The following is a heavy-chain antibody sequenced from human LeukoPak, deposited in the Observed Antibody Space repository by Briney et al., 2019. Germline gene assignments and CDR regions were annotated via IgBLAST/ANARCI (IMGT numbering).Heavy chain of an antibody. Sequence: GGSLRLSCAASGSISSSYGIHWVRQAPGKGLEWVAFIRSDGSNEYYADSVKGRFTISRDNSKNTLYLQMNSLRAEDTAVYYCAKERDTAMVTIDYWGQGTLVTVSS. D-gene: IGHD5-18*01. V-gene: IGHV3-30*02. CDR2: IRSDGSNE. CDR3: AKERDTAMVTIDY. J-gene: IGHJ4*02. CDR1: GSISSSYG.